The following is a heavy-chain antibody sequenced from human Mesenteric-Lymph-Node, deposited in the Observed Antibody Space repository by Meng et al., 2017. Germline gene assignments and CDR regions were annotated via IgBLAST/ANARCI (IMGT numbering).Heavy chain of an antibody. CDR1: GGTFSSYA. D-gene: IGHD5-24*01. CDR2: IIPIFGTA. CDR3: ARDQSVVPRDGYLWGYYYYGMDV. V-gene: IGHV1-69*05. J-gene: IGHJ6*02. Sequence: SVKVSCKASGGTFSSYAISWVRQAPGQGLEWMGGIIPIFGTANYAQKFQGRVTITTDESTSTAYMELSSLRSEDTAVYYCARDQSVVPRDGYLWGYYYYGMDVWGQGTTVTVSS.